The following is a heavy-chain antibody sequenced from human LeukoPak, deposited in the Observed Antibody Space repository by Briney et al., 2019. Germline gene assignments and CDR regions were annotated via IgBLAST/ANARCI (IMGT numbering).Heavy chain of an antibody. CDR3: AGENDISSGGYYYYYGMDV. D-gene: IGHD3-9*01. CDR2: IIPILGIA. Sequence: SVKVSCKASGGTFSSYAISWVRQAPGQGLEWMGRIIPILGIANYAQKFQGRVTITADKSTSTAYMELSSLRSEDTAVYYCAGENDISSGGYYYYYGMDVWGQGTTVTVSS. CDR1: GGTFSSYA. J-gene: IGHJ6*02. V-gene: IGHV1-69*04.